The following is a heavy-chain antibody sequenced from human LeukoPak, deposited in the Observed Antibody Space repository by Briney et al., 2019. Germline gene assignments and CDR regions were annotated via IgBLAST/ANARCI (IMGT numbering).Heavy chain of an antibody. CDR3: AKDRLAYSYAQPFDY. J-gene: IGHJ4*02. D-gene: IGHD3-16*01. CDR1: GFTFSSYA. CDR2: ISYDGSNK. V-gene: IGHV3-30*04. Sequence: GRSLRLSCAASGFTFSSYAMHWVRQAPGKGLEWVAVISYDGSNKYYADSVKGRFTISRDNSKNTLYLQMNSLRAEDTAVYYCAKDRLAYSYAQPFDYWGQGTLVTVSS.